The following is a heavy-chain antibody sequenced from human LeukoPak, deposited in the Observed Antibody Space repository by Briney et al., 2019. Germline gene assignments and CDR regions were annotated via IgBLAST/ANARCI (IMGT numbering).Heavy chain of an antibody. D-gene: IGHD6-19*01. CDR1: GGSISSGDYY. CDR3: ARLSGGWPNNWFDP. V-gene: IGHV4-30-4*08. J-gene: IGHJ5*02. CDR2: IYYSGST. Sequence: SETLSLTCTVSGGSISSGDYYWSWIRQPPGKGLEWIGYIYYSGSTYYNPSLKSRVTISVDTSKNQFSLKLSSVTAADTAVYYCARLSGGWPNNWFDPWGQGTLVTVSS.